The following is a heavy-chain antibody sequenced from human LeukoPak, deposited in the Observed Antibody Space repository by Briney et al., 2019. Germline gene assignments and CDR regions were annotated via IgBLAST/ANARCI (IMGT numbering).Heavy chain of an antibody. D-gene: IGHD2-2*01. J-gene: IGHJ4*02. CDR1: GFTVSSDY. CDR2: MYSGGST. CDR3: ARDPQYRYCSSTSSAGCYEGLDY. Sequence: GGSLRLSCAASGFTVSSDYMSWVRQAPGKGLEWGSVMYSGGSTYYADSVKGRFTISRDNSKNTLYLQMNSLRAEDTAVYYCARDPQYRYCSSTSSAGCYEGLDYWGQGTLVTVSS. V-gene: IGHV3-66*01.